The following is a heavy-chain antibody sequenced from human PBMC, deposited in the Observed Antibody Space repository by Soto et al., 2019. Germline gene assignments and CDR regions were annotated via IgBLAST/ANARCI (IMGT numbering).Heavy chain of an antibody. V-gene: IGHV3-30-3*01. Sequence: PGGSLRLSCAASGFTFSSYAMHWVRQAPGKGLEWVAVISYDGSNKYYADSVKGRFTISRDNSKNTLYLQMNSLRAEDTAVYYCARYAGIAVAGLEFDYWGQGTLVTVSS. CDR2: ISYDGSNK. D-gene: IGHD6-19*01. CDR1: GFTFSSYA. CDR3: ARYAGIAVAGLEFDY. J-gene: IGHJ4*02.